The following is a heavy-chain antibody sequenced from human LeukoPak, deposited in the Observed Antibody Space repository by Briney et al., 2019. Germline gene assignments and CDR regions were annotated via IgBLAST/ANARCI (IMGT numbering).Heavy chain of an antibody. CDR1: GFTFSSYA. V-gene: IGHV3-23*01. CDR3: ARADYDSSGDMDV. D-gene: IGHD3-22*01. J-gene: IGHJ6*04. CDR2: ISGSGGST. Sequence: GGSLRLSCAASGFTFSSYAMSWVRQAPGKGLEWVSAISGSGGSTYYADSVKGRFTISRDNAKNTLYLQMNSLRAEDTAVYYCARADYDSSGDMDVWGKGTTVTISS.